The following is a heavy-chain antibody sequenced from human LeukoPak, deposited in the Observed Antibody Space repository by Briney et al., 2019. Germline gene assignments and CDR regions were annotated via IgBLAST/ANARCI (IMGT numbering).Heavy chain of an antibody. CDR1: GYTFTGYY. CDR3: ARYPGGSYTRGFDY. J-gene: IGHJ4*02. Sequence: ASVKVSCKASGYTFTGYYMHWVRQAPGQGLEWMGWINSNSGGTNYAQKFQGRVTMTRDTSISTAYMELSRLRSDDTAVYYCARYPGGSYTRGFDYWGQGTLVTVSS. CDR2: INSNSGGT. D-gene: IGHD1-26*01. V-gene: IGHV1-2*02.